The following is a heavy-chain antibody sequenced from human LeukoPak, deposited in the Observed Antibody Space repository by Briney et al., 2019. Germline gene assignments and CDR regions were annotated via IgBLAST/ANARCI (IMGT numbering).Heavy chain of an antibody. CDR1: GGSTSSYT. D-gene: IGHD5-18*01. CDR3: ARVKTAGMDV. J-gene: IGHJ6*02. CDR2: IYYSGST. V-gene: IGHV4-59*01. Sequence: SETLSLTCTVSGGSTSSYTGSWFRKPPGRGLEWIGYIYYSGSTNYNPSLKSRVTISVDTSKNQFSLKLSSVTAADTAVYYCARVKTAGMDVWGQGTTVTVSS.